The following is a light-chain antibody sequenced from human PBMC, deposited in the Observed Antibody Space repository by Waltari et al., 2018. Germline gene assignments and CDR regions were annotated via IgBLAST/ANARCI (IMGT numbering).Light chain of an antibody. CDR1: SSDIGKYNY. J-gene: IGLJ1*01. Sequence: QSALTQPASVSGSPGQSITISCRGTSSDIGKYNYLSWFQQHPGKAPKLMIYDVSNRPAGVSDRFSGSKSGNTASLTISGLQTEDESDYYCTSFTSSNTYVFGTGTKVTVL. CDR2: DVS. CDR3: TSFTSSNTYV. V-gene: IGLV2-14*03.